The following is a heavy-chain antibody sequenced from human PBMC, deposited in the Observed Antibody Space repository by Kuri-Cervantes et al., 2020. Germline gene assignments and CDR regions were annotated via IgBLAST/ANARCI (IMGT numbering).Heavy chain of an antibody. Sequence: GESLKISCAASGFTFSSYWMSWVRQAPGKGLEWVANIKQDGSEKYYVDSVKGRFTISRDNAKNSLYLQMNSLRAEDTAVYYCAREYGLGGSSGWYEVPLPSGAFDIWGQGTMVTVSS. D-gene: IGHD6-19*01. CDR1: GFTFSSYW. V-gene: IGHV3-7*03. J-gene: IGHJ3*02. CDR2: IKQDGSEK. CDR3: AREYGLGGSSGWYEVPLPSGAFDI.